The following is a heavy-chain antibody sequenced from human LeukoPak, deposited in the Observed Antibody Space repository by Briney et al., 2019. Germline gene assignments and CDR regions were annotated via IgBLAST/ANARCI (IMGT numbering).Heavy chain of an antibody. Sequence: GGSLRLSCAASGFTLSSYEMNWVRQAPGEGLEWFSYISSRGSTIYCGHSVKGRFTISRDNAKNSLYLQMDSLRAEDTAVYYCARGLGYCSSTSCYAGRNWFDPWGQGTLVTVSS. CDR3: ARGLGYCSSTSCYAGRNWFDP. D-gene: IGHD2-2*01. J-gene: IGHJ5*02. V-gene: IGHV3-48*03. CDR1: GFTLSSYE. CDR2: ISSRGSTI.